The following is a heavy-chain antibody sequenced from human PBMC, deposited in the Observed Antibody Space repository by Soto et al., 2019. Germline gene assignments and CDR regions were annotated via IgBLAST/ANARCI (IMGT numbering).Heavy chain of an antibody. J-gene: IGHJ5*02. Sequence: QLQLQESGPGLVKPSETLSLTCTVSGGSISSTSYYWGWIRQPPGKGLEWIGSIYYSGSTYYNPSLKSRVTISVDTSKNQFSLTLTSLTAADTAVYYCARHVVSTIPSVPVTGPQGEFDPWGQGTLVTVSS. D-gene: IGHD5-12*01. CDR2: IYYSGST. CDR1: GGSISSTSYY. V-gene: IGHV4-39*01. CDR3: ARHVVSTIPSVPVTGPQGEFDP.